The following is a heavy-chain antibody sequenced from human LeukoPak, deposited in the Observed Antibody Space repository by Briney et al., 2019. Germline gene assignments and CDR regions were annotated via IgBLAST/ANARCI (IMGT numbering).Heavy chain of an antibody. CDR1: GGSFSGYY. J-gene: IGHJ4*02. V-gene: IGHV4-34*01. CDR2: INHSGST. CDR3: ATDYYYGSGISDY. D-gene: IGHD3-10*01. Sequence: SETPSLTCAVYGGSFSGYYWSWIRQPPGKGLEWIGEINHSGSTNYNPSLKSRVTISVDTSKNQFSLKLSSVTAADTAVYYCATDYYYGSGISDYWGQGTLVTVSS.